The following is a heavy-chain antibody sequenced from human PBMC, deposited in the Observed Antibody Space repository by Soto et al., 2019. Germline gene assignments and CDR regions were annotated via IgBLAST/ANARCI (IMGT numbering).Heavy chain of an antibody. CDR3: ARTTQRDYYYGMDV. Sequence: QVQLQESGPGLVKPSETLSLTCTVSGGSVSSGSYYWSWIRQPPGKGLEWIGYIYYSGSTNYNPSLKGRVTISVDTSKNQFSLKLSSVTAADTAVYYCARTTQRDYYYGMDVWGQGTTVTVSS. CDR2: IYYSGST. J-gene: IGHJ6*02. D-gene: IGHD2-21*01. V-gene: IGHV4-61*01. CDR1: GGSVSSGSYY.